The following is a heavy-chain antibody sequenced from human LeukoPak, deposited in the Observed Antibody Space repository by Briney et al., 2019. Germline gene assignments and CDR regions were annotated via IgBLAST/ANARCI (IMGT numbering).Heavy chain of an antibody. J-gene: IGHJ4*02. CDR1: GYTFTRYG. CDR2: ISAYNGNT. D-gene: IGHD3-10*01. V-gene: IGHV1-18*01. Sequence: ASVTVSCKASGYTFTRYGISWVRQAPGQGLEWMGWISAYNGNTNYAQKVQGRVTMTTDTSTSTAYMELRSLTSDDTAVYYCARDYGYYGSGSYLGYWGRGTLVTVSS. CDR3: ARDYGYYGSGSYLGY.